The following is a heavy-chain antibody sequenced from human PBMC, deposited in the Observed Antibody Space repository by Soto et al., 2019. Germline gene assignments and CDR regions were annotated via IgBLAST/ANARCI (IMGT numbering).Heavy chain of an antibody. CDR1: GYSFTSYR. Sequence: GESLKISCKGSGYSFTSYRISWVRQMPGKGLEWMGRIDPSDSYTNYSPSFQGHVTISADKSISTAYLQWSSLKASDTAMYYCAATDCSSKSCDTNYYYYGLDVWGQGTRVTLS. CDR3: AATDCSSKSCDTNYYYYGLDV. D-gene: IGHD2-2*01. J-gene: IGHJ6*02. CDR2: IDPSDSYT. V-gene: IGHV5-10-1*01.